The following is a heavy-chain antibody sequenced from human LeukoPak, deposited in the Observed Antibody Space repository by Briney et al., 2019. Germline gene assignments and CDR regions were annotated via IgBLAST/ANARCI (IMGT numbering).Heavy chain of an antibody. J-gene: IGHJ4*02. CDR1: GFTFTNYD. D-gene: IGHD1-1*01. V-gene: IGHV3-13*01. CDR3: ARELRDGSGFDS. CDR2: VGSAGDT. Sequence: GGSLRLSCAASGFTFTNYDMHWVRQASGRGLEWVSTVGSAGDTYYLDSVKGRFTISRENAKNSFYLQMNSLRGGDTAVYYCARELRDGSGFDSWGQGTLVTVSS.